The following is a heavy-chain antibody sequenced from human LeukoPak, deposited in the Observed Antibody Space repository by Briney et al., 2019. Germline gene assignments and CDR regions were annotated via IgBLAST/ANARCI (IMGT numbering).Heavy chain of an antibody. Sequence: GASVKVSCKASGDTFNSYYIHWMRQAPGQGLEWLGIMKPSAGTTSYAQNFQGRATMTRDTSTSTVYMELSSLRSEDTAVYYCAREMGTITGAFDIWGQGTMVTLSS. J-gene: IGHJ3*02. CDR1: GDTFNSYY. V-gene: IGHV1-46*02. CDR2: MKPSAGTT. CDR3: AREMGTITGAFDI. D-gene: IGHD5-24*01.